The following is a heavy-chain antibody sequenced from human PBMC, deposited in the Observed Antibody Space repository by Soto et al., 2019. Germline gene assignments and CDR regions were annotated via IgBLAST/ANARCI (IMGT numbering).Heavy chain of an antibody. CDR2: IKSKTDGGTT. D-gene: IGHD6-6*01. V-gene: IGHV3-15*01. J-gene: IGHJ4*02. Sequence: GGSLRLSCAASGFTFSNAWMSWVRQAPGKGLEWVGRIKSKTDGGTTDYAAPVKGRFTISRDDSKNTLYLQMNSLKTEDTAVYYCTTTGYIAARLPFDYWGQGTLVTVSS. CDR3: TTTGYIAARLPFDY. CDR1: GFTFSNAW.